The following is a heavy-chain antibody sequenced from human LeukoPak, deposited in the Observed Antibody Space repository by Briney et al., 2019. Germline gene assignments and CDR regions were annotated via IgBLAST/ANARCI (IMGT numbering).Heavy chain of an antibody. J-gene: IGHJ4*02. CDR2: TYDTSKWYP. D-gene: IGHD2-21*02. V-gene: IGHV6-1*01. CDR1: GDNVSSIRAA. CDR3: ARAGGDSWYFDY. Sequence: SQTLSLTYAISGDNVSSIRAAWHWISQSPTRGLEWLGRTYDTSKWYPDYAVSAKSRITVNADTSKNRCSLRLNSVTPEDTAVYYCARAGGDSWYFDYWGQGTLVTVSS.